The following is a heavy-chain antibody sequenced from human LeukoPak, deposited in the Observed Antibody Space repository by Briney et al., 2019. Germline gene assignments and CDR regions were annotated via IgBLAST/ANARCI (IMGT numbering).Heavy chain of an antibody. Sequence: PSETLSLTCAVYGGSFSGYYWSWIRQPPGKGLEWIGEINHSGSTNYNPSLKSRVTISVDTSKNQFSLKLSSVTAADTAVYYCARDRDGDYTIDYWGQGTLVTVSS. J-gene: IGHJ4*02. D-gene: IGHD4-17*01. CDR1: GGSFSGYY. CDR2: INHSGST. CDR3: ARDRDGDYTIDY. V-gene: IGHV4-34*01.